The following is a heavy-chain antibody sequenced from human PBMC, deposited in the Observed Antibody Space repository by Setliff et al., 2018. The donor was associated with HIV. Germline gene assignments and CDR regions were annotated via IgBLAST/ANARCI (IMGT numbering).Heavy chain of an antibody. J-gene: IGHJ3*02. CDR3: ARADNYYYDSGAFKSGLDAFDI. D-gene: IGHD3-22*01. Sequence: SETLSLTCTVSGGSISSGNYYWSWIRQPAGKGLEWIGHISTSGRTNYNPSLMSRLPISVDTSKNQFSLKLSSVTAADTAVYHCARADNYYYDSGAFKSGLDAFDIWGQGTMVTVSS. V-gene: IGHV4-61*09. CDR1: GGSISSGNYY. CDR2: ISTSGRT.